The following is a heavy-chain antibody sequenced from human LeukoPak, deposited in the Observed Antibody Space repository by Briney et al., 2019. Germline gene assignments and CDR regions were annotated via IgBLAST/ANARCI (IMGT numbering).Heavy chain of an antibody. CDR3: VRGYSYGFYFDY. CDR1: GYSFTGYY. V-gene: IGHV1-2*06. CDR2: INPNSGGP. J-gene: IGHJ4*02. D-gene: IGHD5-18*01. Sequence: ASVKVSCKSSGYSFTGYYIHWVRQAPGQGLEWVGRINPNSGGPNYGQKFQGTVTMTRDTSISTAYLELSNLRSDDTAADYCVRGYSYGFYFDYWGQGSLVTVSS.